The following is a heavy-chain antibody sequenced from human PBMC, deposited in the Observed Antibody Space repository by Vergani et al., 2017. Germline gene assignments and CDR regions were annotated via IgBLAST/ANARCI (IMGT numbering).Heavy chain of an antibody. D-gene: IGHD1-26*01. Sequence: QVQLQESGPGLVKPSETLSLTCNVSGDSISSDYWSWIRQPPGKALEWFGYIYYSGSTNYNPSLKRRVTMSVDTSKNQFSLKLSSVTAADTAVYYCARGGTYXLDYWGQGTLVTVSS. V-gene: IGHV4-59*01. CDR2: IYYSGST. J-gene: IGHJ4*02. CDR1: GDSISSDY. CDR3: ARGGTYXLDY.